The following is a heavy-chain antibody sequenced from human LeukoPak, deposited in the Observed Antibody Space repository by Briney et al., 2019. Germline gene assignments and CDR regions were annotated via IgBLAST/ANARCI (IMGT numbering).Heavy chain of an antibody. D-gene: IGHD4-23*01. CDR2: IYYSGST. CDR1: GGSISSGGYY. V-gene: IGHV4-31*03. Sequence: SETLSLTCTVSGGSISSGGYYWSWIRQHPGKGLEWIGYIYYSGSTYYNPSLKSRVTISVDTSKNQFSLKLSSVTAAGTAVYYCARVRPTVVGYDAFDIWGQGTMVTVSS. CDR3: ARVRPTVVGYDAFDI. J-gene: IGHJ3*02.